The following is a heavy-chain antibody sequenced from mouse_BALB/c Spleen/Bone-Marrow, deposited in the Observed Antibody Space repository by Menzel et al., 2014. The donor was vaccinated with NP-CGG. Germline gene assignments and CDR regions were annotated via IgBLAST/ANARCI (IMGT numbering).Heavy chain of an antibody. CDR1: GYSFSGYY. D-gene: IGHD1-1*02. V-gene: IGHV1-26*01. CDR2: VHPNNGGT. J-gene: IGHJ4*01. CDR3: ARYGSYVGGTMDY. Sequence: EVKLVESGPDLVKPGASVKISCKASGYSFSGYYMHWVKRSHGKSLEWIGRVHPNNGGTSYNQKFKGKAILNVDMSSSTAYMEVRSLTSEDSAVYYCARYGSYVGGTMDYWGQGTSVTVSS.